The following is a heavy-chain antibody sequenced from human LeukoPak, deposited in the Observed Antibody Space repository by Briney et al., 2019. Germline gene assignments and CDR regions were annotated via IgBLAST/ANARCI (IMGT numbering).Heavy chain of an antibody. Sequence: SSVKVSYKASGGTFSSYAISLVLQAPGQGLEWMGGIIPIFGTANYAQKFQGRVTITTDESTSTAYIELTSQRSEDTAVYYCASGRYCSSTSCSRFTAWHFELWGRGTLVTVSS. D-gene: IGHD2-2*01. CDR1: GGTFSSYA. CDR3: ASGRYCSSTSCSRFTAWHFEL. CDR2: IIPIFGTA. J-gene: IGHJ2*01. V-gene: IGHV1-69*05.